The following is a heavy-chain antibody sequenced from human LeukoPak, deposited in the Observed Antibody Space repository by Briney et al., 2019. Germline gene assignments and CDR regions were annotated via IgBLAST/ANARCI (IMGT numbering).Heavy chain of an antibody. J-gene: IGHJ4*02. V-gene: IGHV4-59*01. D-gene: IGHD3-22*01. CDR2: IYYSGST. CDR1: GGSFSGYY. CDR3: ARDWRLYYYDSSGYYGGWTEYFDY. Sequence: PSETLSLTCAVYGGSFSGYYWSWIRQPPGKGPEWIGYIYYSGSTNYNPSLKSRVTISVDTSKNQFSLKLSSVTAADTAVYYCARDWRLYYYDSSGYYGGWTEYFDYWGQGTLVTVSS.